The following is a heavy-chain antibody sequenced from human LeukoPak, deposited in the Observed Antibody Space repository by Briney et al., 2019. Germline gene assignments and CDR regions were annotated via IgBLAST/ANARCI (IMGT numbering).Heavy chain of an antibody. Sequence: GASVKVSCKASGYTFTTYYIHWVRQAPGQGLEWMGIINPSGDSTSYAQKFQGRVTMTRDMSTSTVYMELSSLRAEDTATYYCAKGDQPLMYGGAFDFWGQGTLVTVSS. CDR1: GYTFTTYY. J-gene: IGHJ4*02. CDR2: INPSGDST. D-gene: IGHD3-10*02. V-gene: IGHV1-46*01. CDR3: AKGDQPLMYGGAFDF.